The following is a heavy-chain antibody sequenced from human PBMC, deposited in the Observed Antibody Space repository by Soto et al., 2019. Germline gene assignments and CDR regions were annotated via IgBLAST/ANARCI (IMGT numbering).Heavy chain of an antibody. CDR2: ISGSGGST. CDR3: AKDRGLKTGTTFGY. V-gene: IGHV3-23*01. Sequence: GGSLRLSCAASGFTFSSYAMSWVRQAPGKGLEWVSAISGSGGSTYYADSEKGRFTISRDNSKKTLYQQMNSLRAEDTAVYYCAKDRGLKTGTTFGYWGQGTLVTVSS. D-gene: IGHD1-7*01. CDR1: GFTFSSYA. J-gene: IGHJ4*02.